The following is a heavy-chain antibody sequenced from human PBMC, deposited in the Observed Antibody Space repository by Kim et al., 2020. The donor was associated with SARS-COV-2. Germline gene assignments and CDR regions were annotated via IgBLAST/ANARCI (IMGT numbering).Heavy chain of an antibody. CDR3: ARDLALEYYYGMDV. J-gene: IGHJ6*02. V-gene: IGHV3-33*01. CDR1: GFSFSSYA. Sequence: GGSLRLSCAASGFSFSSYAMHWVRQAPGKGLEWVAYIWYDGSNKYYGDSVKGRFTISRDNSKNTLYLQMNSLRAEDTAVYFCARDLALEYYYGMDVWGQG. D-gene: IGHD3-3*01. CDR2: IWYDGSNK.